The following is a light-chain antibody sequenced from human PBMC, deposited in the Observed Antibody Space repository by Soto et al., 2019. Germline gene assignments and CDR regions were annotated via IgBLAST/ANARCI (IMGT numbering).Light chain of an antibody. CDR1: QSINTN. CDR3: QQYHHWPPKVT. J-gene: IGKJ3*01. Sequence: DIVMTQSPATLSVSPGERATLSCRASQSINTNLAWYQQKPGQAPRLLIYGASTRATVIPPRFSGSGSGTEFTLTISGLQADDFAVYYCQQYHHWPPKVTFGPGIRVDI. V-gene: IGKV3-15*01. CDR2: GAS.